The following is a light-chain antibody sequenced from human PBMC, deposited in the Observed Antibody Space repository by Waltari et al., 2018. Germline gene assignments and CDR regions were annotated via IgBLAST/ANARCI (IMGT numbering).Light chain of an antibody. J-gene: IGKJ4*01. V-gene: IGKV1-39*01. CDR2: AAS. CDR3: QQSYRAPQT. CDR1: QSLRTS. Sequence: DIQVTQSPSSLSASVGDRVTITCRTSQSLRTSLNWYQQKPGKPPKLLIFAASALQSGVSSRFSGSGSQTDFTLTIRNLQPEDFATYYCQQSYRAPQTFGGGTKVDMK.